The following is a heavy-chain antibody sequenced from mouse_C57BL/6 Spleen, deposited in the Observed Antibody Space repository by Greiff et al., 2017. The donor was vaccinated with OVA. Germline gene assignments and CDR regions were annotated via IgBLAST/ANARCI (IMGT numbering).Heavy chain of an antibody. J-gene: IGHJ2*01. CDR3: AREGTYSNYLGY. CDR1: GFTFSSYA. V-gene: IGHV5-4*01. D-gene: IGHD2-5*01. CDR2: ISDGGSYT. Sequence: EVQLQESGGGLVKPGGSLKLSCAASGFTFSSYAMSWVRQTPEKRLEWVATISDGGSYTYYPANVKGRFTISRDNAKNNLYLQMSHLKSEDTAMDYCAREGTYSNYLGYWGQGTTLTVSS.